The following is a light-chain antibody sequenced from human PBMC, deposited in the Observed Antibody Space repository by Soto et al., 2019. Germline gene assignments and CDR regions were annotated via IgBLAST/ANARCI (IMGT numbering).Light chain of an antibody. CDR2: DAS. Sequence: ELVVTQSPATLSVSPGERVTLSSRTSQDVSSKLAWYQQKAGQAPSLLIYDASTRATGTPARFSGSGSGTEFTLAVSSLQSEDYAVYFCQQYIRWPLTFGGGTKVEIK. CDR1: QDVSSK. V-gene: IGKV3D-15*01. J-gene: IGKJ4*01. CDR3: QQYIRWPLT.